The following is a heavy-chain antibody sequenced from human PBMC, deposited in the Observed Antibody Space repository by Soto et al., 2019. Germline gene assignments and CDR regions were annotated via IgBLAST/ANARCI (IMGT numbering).Heavy chain of an antibody. CDR3: VVAAQPYYFDY. CDR1: GYTFTSYG. D-gene: IGHD2-15*01. J-gene: IGHJ4*02. Sequence: QVQLVQSGAEVKKPGASVKVSCKASGYTFTSYGISWVRPAPGQGLEWMGWISAYNGNTNYAQKLQGRVTMTTDTSTSTADMELRSLRSDDTAVYYCVVAAQPYYFDYWGQGTLVTVSS. V-gene: IGHV1-18*01. CDR2: ISAYNGNT.